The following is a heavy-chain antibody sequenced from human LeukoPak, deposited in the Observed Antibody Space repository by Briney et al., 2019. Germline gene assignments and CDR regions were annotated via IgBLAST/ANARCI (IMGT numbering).Heavy chain of an antibody. D-gene: IGHD1-26*01. J-gene: IGHJ4*02. CDR2: INHSGST. CDR1: GGSISSYY. Sequence: SETLSLTCTVSGGSISSYYWSWIRQPPGKGLEWIGEINHSGSTNYNPSLKSRVTISVDTSKNQFSLKLSSVTAADTAVYYCARESLVGATYYWGQGTLVTVSS. CDR3: ARESLVGATYY. V-gene: IGHV4-34*01.